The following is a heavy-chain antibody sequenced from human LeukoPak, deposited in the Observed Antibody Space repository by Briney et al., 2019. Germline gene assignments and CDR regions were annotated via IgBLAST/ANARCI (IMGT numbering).Heavy chain of an antibody. J-gene: IGHJ3*02. V-gene: IGHV3-48*03. Sequence: AGGSLRLSCAASGFTFSSYEMNWVRQAPGKGLEWVSYISSSGSTIYYADSVKGRFTMSRDNAKKSLYLQMNSLRAEDTAVYYCARAKFDSSGYYYRGFDIWGQGTMVTVSS. CDR3: ARAKFDSSGYYYRGFDI. CDR2: ISSSGSTI. CDR1: GFTFSSYE. D-gene: IGHD3-22*01.